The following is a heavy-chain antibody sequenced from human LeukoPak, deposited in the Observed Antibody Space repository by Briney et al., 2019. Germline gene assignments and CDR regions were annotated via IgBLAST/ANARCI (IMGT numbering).Heavy chain of an antibody. Sequence: GSLRLSCAASGFTFSTYWMHWVRRAPGKGLVWVSRISTDGSVTSYADSVKGRFTISRDNAKNTMYLQMNSLRAEDTAVYYCARIGGSGSYSGHYFDHWGQGALVTVFS. D-gene: IGHD3-10*01. CDR2: ISTDGSVT. J-gene: IGHJ4*02. CDR3: ARIGGSGSYSGHYFDH. CDR1: GFTFSTYW. V-gene: IGHV3-74*01.